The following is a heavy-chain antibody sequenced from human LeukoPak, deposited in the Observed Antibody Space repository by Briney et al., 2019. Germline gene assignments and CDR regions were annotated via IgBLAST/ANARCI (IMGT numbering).Heavy chain of an antibody. J-gene: IGHJ4*02. Sequence: GGSLRLSCVASGFTISSYWMHWVRQAPGKGLEWVANIKQDGSEEYYVDSVKGRFTISRDNAKNSLYLQMNSLRAEDTAVYFCARDRPRYSDYWGQGTLVTVSS. V-gene: IGHV3-7*01. CDR3: ARDRPRYSDY. CDR2: IKQDGSEE. CDR1: GFTISSYW.